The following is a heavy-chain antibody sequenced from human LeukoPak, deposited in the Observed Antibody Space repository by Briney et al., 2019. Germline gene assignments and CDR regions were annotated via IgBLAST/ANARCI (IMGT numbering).Heavy chain of an antibody. CDR2: ISGSSGST. D-gene: IGHD3-10*01. J-gene: IGHJ6*03. Sequence: PGGSLRLSCAASGLTFSSYDMSWVRQAPGKGLEWVSTISGSSGSTYYADSVKGRFTISKDNSKNTLFLQMNSLGAEDTAVYYCSTGDGHVGSPYMGGWGKGATVTGAS. CDR1: GLTFSSYD. V-gene: IGHV3-23*01. CDR3: STGDGHVGSPYMGG.